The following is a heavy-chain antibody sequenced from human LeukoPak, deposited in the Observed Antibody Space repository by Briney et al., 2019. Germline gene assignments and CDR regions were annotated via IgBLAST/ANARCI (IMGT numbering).Heavy chain of an antibody. V-gene: IGHV3-7*01. CDR2: IKQDGSEK. Sequence: PGGSLRLSCAASGFTFSSYWMSWVRQAPGKGLEWVANIKQDGSEKYYVDSVKGRFTISRDNARNSLYLQMNSLRAEDTAVYFCVRDRASSGYFHWGQGTLVTVSS. D-gene: IGHD3-22*01. CDR1: GFTFSSYW. J-gene: IGHJ4*02. CDR3: VRDRASSGYFH.